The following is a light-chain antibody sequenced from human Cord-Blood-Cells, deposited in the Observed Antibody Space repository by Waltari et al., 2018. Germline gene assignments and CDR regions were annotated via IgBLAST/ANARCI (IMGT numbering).Light chain of an antibody. CDR2: DAS. Sequence: DIVSTQSPATLSLSPGERAPLSCRASQSVSSYLAWYQQKPGQAPRLLIYDASNRATGIPTRFSGSGSGTDFTLTISSLEPEDFAVYYCQQRSNWPPWTFGQGTKVEIK. CDR1: QSVSSY. J-gene: IGKJ1*01. CDR3: QQRSNWPPWT. V-gene: IGKV3-11*01.